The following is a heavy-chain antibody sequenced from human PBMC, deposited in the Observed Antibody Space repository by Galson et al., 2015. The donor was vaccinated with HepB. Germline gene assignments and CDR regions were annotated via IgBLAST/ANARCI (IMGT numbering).Heavy chain of an antibody. V-gene: IGHV1-69*02. Sequence: SVKVSCKASGGAFNTHTISWVRQAPGRGLEWMGRIIPILGIANYAQKFQGRVTITADKSTSTAYMELSSLKSEDTAVYYCASGPIVGAPPPGYWGQGTLVTVSS. J-gene: IGHJ4*02. CDR2: IIPILGIA. CDR1: GGAFNTHT. D-gene: IGHD1-26*01. CDR3: ASGPIVGAPPPGY.